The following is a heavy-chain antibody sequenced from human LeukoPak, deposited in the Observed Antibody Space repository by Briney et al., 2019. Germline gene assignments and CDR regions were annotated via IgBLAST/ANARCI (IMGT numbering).Heavy chain of an antibody. J-gene: IGHJ4*02. CDR1: GGSISSGSYY. Sequence: SQTLSLTCTVSGGSISSGSYYWSWIRQPAGKGLEWIGRIYTSGSTNYNPSLKSRVTISVYTSKNQFSLKLSSVTAADTAVYYCARGRSGYSYWGQGTLVTVSS. V-gene: IGHV4-61*02. CDR3: ARGRSGYSY. D-gene: IGHD3-22*01. CDR2: IYTSGST.